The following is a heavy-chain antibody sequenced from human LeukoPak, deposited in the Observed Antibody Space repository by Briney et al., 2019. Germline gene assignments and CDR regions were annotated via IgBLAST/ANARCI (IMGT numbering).Heavy chain of an antibody. CDR3: ARARGSSSPRVDY. CDR2: INHSGST. CDR1: GGSISSYY. Sequence: PSETLSLTCTVSGGSISSYYWSWIRQPPGKGLEWIGEINHSGSTNYNPSLKSRVTISVDTSKNQFSLKLSSVTAADTAVYYCARARGSSSPRVDYWGQGTLVTVSS. V-gene: IGHV4-34*01. D-gene: IGHD6-6*01. J-gene: IGHJ4*02.